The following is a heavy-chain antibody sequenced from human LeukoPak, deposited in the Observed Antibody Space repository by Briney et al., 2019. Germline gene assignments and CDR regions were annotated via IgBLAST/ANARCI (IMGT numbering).Heavy chain of an antibody. CDR3: AARGYCSSTSCLLEY. D-gene: IGHD2-2*01. J-gene: IGHJ4*02. Sequence: GGSLRLSCAASGFTLSSHGMHWVRQAPGKGLEWVAVISYDGINNYYADSLKGRFTISRDNSKNTLYLQMNSLRIEDTAVFYCAARGYCSSTSCLLEYWGQGTLVTVSS. V-gene: IGHV3-33*08. CDR1: GFTLSSHG. CDR2: ISYDGINN.